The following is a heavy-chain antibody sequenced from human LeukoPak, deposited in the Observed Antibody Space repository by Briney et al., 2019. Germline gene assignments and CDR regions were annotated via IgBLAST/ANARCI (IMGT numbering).Heavy chain of an antibody. CDR2: IRGTVDNT. CDR3: AKASTRDTGYYFDS. V-gene: IGHV3-23*01. Sequence: GGSLRLSCAAPGFTFSNYAMGWVRQAPGKGLEWVSSIRGTVDNTHYADAVKGRFTISRDISKNTLYLQMNSLRAEDTARYYCAKASTRDTGYYFDSWGQGTLVTVSS. CDR1: GFTFSNYA. J-gene: IGHJ4*02. D-gene: IGHD3-9*01.